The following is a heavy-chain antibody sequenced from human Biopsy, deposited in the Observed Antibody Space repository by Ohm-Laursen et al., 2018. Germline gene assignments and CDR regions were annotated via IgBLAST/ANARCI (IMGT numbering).Heavy chain of an antibody. D-gene: IGHD2-15*01. CDR3: AKGQDLRGGAEYFQH. Sequence: GASVKAFCKASGSTFTGQYLHWARQVPGQWLEWMGWINPHSGTTKFAQDFQGRVTMTRDTSITTVYMELRRLRSDDTAVYYCAKGQDLRGGAEYFQHWGQGALVAVSS. V-gene: IGHV1-2*02. CDR1: GSTFTGQY. J-gene: IGHJ1*01. CDR2: INPHSGTT.